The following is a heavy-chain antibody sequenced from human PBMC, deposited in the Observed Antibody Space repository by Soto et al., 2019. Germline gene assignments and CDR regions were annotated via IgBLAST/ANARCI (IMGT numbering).Heavy chain of an antibody. D-gene: IGHD3-3*01. CDR3: ARTLILEWLPQLYYYGMDV. CDR1: GGSFSGYY. Sequence: SETLSLTCAVYGGSFSGYYWSWIRQPPGKGLEWIGEINHSGSTNYNPSLKSRVTISVDTSKNQFSLKLSSVTAADTAVYYCARTLILEWLPQLYYYGMDVWGQGTTVTVSS. V-gene: IGHV4-34*01. J-gene: IGHJ6*02. CDR2: INHSGST.